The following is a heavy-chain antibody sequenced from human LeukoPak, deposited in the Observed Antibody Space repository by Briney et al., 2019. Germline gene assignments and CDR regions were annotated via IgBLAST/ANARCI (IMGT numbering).Heavy chain of an antibody. CDR3: VELGITMIGGV. Sequence: GGSLRLSCAASGFTYSSYEMNWVRQAPGKGLEWVSYISSSGSTIYYADSVKGRFTISRDNAKNSLYLQMNSLRAEDTAVYYCVELGITMIGGVWGKGTTVTISS. CDR1: GFTYSSYE. J-gene: IGHJ6*04. V-gene: IGHV3-48*03. D-gene: IGHD3-10*02. CDR2: ISSSGSTI.